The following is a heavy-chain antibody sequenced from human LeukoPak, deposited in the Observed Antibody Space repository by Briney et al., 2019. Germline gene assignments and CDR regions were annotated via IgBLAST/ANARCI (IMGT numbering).Heavy chain of an antibody. CDR2: IYYSGST. D-gene: IGHD5-18*01. CDR1: GGSISSSSYH. V-gene: IGHV4-39*01. CDR3: ARHVYNYGLDS. J-gene: IGHJ4*02. Sequence: SETLSLTCTVSGGSISSSSYHWGWIRQPPGEGLEWIGSIYYSGSTYYNPSLKSRVTISVDTSKNQFSLKLSSVTAADTAVFYCARHVYNYGLDSWGQGTLVTVSS.